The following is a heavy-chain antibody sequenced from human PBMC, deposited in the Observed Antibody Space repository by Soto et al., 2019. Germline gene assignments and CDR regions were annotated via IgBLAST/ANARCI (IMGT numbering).Heavy chain of an antibody. D-gene: IGHD3-10*01. CDR3: ARARPRPAYYDYYGSGSYYKFYYGMDV. J-gene: IGHJ6*02. CDR2: INPNSGGT. V-gene: IGHV1-2*02. Sequence: ASVKVSCKASGYTFTGYYMHWVRQAPGQGLEWMGWINPNSGGTNYAQKFQDRVTMTRDTSISTAYMELSRLRSDDTAVYYCARARPRPAYYDYYGSGSYYKFYYGMDVWGQGTTVTVSS. CDR1: GYTFTGYY.